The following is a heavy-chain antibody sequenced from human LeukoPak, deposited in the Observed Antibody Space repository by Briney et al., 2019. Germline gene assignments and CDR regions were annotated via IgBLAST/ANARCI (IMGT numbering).Heavy chain of an antibody. CDR2: INHSGST. Sequence: SETLSLTCAVYGGSFSGYYWSWIRQPPGKGLEWIGEINHSGSTNYNPSLKSRVTISVDTSKNQFSLKLSSVTAADPAVYYCARGLNLIAGSPTWRQWLAPFDYWGQGTLVTVSS. CDR1: GGSFSGYY. D-gene: IGHD6-19*01. CDR3: ARGLNLIAGSPTWRQWLAPFDY. V-gene: IGHV4-34*01. J-gene: IGHJ4*02.